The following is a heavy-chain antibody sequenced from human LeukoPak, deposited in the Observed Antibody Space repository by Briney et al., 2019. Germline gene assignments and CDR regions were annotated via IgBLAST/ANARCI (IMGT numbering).Heavy chain of an antibody. Sequence: GGSLRLSCEASGFTFSTYAMSWVRQAPGKGLEWVSSFSGSGGGTYYADSVKGRFTISRDNSKNTLYLQMNSLRAEDTAIYYCARSGLNRFDYWGQGTLVTVPS. J-gene: IGHJ4*02. CDR3: ARSGLNRFDY. V-gene: IGHV3-23*01. CDR1: GFTFSTYA. CDR2: FSGSGGGT. D-gene: IGHD2-15*01.